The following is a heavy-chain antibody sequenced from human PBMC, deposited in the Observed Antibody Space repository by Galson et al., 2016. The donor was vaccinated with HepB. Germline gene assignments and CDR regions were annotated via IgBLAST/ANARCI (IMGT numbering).Heavy chain of an antibody. J-gene: IGHJ4*02. V-gene: IGHV3-30*04. D-gene: IGHD6-13*01. CDR3: ARDEGWYSSSWYLFDS. Sequence: SLRLSCAASGFTFSSYALHWVRQAPGKGLEWVAFISYDGGHTHYADSVKGRFTISRDSSKNTVYLQMNSLRAEDTAVYYCARDEGWYSSSWYLFDSWGQGTLVTVSS. CDR1: GFTFSSYA. CDR2: ISYDGGHT.